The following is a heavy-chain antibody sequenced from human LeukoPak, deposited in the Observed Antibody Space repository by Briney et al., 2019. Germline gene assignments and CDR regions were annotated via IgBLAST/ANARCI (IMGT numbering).Heavy chain of an antibody. J-gene: IGHJ4*02. V-gene: IGHV1-2*02. Sequence: ASVTVSCKASGYTFTGYYMHWVRQAPGQGLEWMGWISPNSGGTNYAQKFQGRVTMTRDTSISTAYMELSRLRSDDTAVYYCAKDYYGSGSYNDYWGQGTLVTVSS. CDR2: ISPNSGGT. D-gene: IGHD3-10*01. CDR1: GYTFTGYY. CDR3: AKDYYGSGSYNDY.